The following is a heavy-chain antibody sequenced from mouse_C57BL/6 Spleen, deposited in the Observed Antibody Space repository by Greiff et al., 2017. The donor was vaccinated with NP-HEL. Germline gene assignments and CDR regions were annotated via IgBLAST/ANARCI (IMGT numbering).Heavy chain of an antibody. CDR3: ARSGSGADYAMDY. CDR2: IYPGSGST. Sequence: QVQLKQPGAELVKPGASVKMSCKASGYTFTSYWITWVKQRPGQGLEWIGDIYPGSGSTNYNEKFKSKATLTVDTSSSTAYMQLSSLTSEDSAVYYCARSGSGADYAMDYWGQGTSVSVSS. J-gene: IGHJ4*01. D-gene: IGHD3-2*02. V-gene: IGHV1-55*01. CDR1: GYTFTSYW.